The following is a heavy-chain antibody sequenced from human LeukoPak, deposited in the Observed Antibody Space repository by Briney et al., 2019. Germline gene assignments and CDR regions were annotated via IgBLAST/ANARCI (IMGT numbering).Heavy chain of an antibody. V-gene: IGHV5-51*01. Sequence: GESLKISCKGFGYSFTSYWIGWVRQMPGKGLEWMAIIYPGDSATRYSPSFQGQVTISAAKSISTASLQWSSLKASDTAMYYCARSSGWYGGFDYWGQGTLVIVSS. D-gene: IGHD6-19*01. CDR1: GYSFTSYW. CDR3: ARSSGWYGGFDY. J-gene: IGHJ4*02. CDR2: IYPGDSAT.